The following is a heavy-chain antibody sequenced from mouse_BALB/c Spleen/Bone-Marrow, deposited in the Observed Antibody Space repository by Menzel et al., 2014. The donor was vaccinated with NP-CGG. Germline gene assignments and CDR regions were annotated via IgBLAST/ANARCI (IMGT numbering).Heavy chain of an antibody. J-gene: IGHJ2*01. CDR1: GYTSTSYY. Sequence: QVQLQQSGPELVKPGASVRISCKASGYTSTSYYIHWVKQRPGQGLEWIGWIYPGNVNTKYNEKFKGKATLTADKSSNTADMQLSSLTAEDSAVYFCARGSSFDYWGQGTTLTVSS. CDR3: ARGSSFDY. CDR2: IYPGNVNT. V-gene: IGHV1S56*01. D-gene: IGHD1-1*01.